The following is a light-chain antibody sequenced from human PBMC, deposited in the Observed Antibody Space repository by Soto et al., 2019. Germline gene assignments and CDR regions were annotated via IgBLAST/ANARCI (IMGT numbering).Light chain of an antibody. V-gene: IGKV1-9*01. J-gene: IGKJ5*01. Sequence: DIQLTQAPSFLPASAGDRVTITCRASQVISSYLAWYQQKPGRAPKLLIYAASTLQSGVPSRFSGSGSGTEFTLTITSLQPEDFAVYYCQQRSNFITFGQGTRLEIK. CDR3: QQRSNFIT. CDR2: AAS. CDR1: QVISSY.